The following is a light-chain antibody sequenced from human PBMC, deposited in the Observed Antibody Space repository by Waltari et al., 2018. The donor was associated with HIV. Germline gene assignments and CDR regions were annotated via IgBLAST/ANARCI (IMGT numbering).Light chain of an antibody. CDR2: DND. Sequence: QSVFTQPPSVSAAPGQKVTISCSGSSSKFGNDFVSCYQHLPGAAPKLLIYDNDKRPSGISDRFSGSKSGTSATLGITGLQTGDEADYYCGTWDTSLGAGVFGGGTKLTVL. J-gene: IGLJ3*02. V-gene: IGLV1-51*01. CDR3: GTWDTSLGAGV. CDR1: SSKFGNDF.